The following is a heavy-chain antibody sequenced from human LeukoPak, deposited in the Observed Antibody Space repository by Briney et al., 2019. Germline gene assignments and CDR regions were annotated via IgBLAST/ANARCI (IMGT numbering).Heavy chain of an antibody. D-gene: IGHD3-3*01. Sequence: SETLSLTCAVYGGSFSGYYWSWIRQPPGKGLEWIGYIYYSGSTNYNPSLKSRVTISVDTSKNQFSLKLSSVTAADTAVYYCARSTLFGVVIARRFDPWGQGTLVTVSS. CDR2: IYYSGST. J-gene: IGHJ5*02. CDR3: ARSTLFGVVIARRFDP. V-gene: IGHV4-59*12. CDR1: GGSFSGYY.